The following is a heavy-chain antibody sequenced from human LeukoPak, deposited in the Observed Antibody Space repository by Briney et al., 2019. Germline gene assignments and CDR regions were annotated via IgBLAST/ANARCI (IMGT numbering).Heavy chain of an antibody. CDR3: ARDYFDWNYDY. CDR2: IKQDGSEK. J-gene: IGHJ4*02. Sequence: GGSLRLSCAASGFTFSSYWMSWVCQAPGKGLEWVANIKQDGSEKYYVDSVKGRFTISRDNAKNSLYLQMNSLRAEGTAVYYCARDYFDWNYDYWGQGTLVTVSS. CDR1: GFTFSSYW. V-gene: IGHV3-7*01. D-gene: IGHD1-1*01.